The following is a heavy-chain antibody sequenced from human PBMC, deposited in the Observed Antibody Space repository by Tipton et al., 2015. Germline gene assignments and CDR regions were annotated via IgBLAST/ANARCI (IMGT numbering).Heavy chain of an antibody. CDR1: GGSISSYY. V-gene: IGHV4-59*01. D-gene: IGHD3-3*01. CDR2: IYYSGNT. J-gene: IGHJ2*01. Sequence: TLSLTCTVSGGSISSYYWSRIRQSPGKGLEWIGYIYYSGNTNYNPSLKSRVTISVDTSNNQFSLNLSSVTAADTAVYYCARDFSLGYFDLWGRGTLVAVSS. CDR3: ARDFSLGYFDL.